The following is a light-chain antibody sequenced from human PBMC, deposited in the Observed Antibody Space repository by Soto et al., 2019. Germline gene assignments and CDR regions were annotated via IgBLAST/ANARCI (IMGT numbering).Light chain of an antibody. CDR2: GAS. J-gene: IGKJ2*01. CDR3: LHDGNCPRT. CDR1: QDIRND. Sequence: AILMTQSPASLSASVGDRVTLTCRASQDIRNDLGWYQQKPGQGPNLLIYGASSLHSGVPSRFSGSGSGTDFTLTISSLQPEDFATYYCLHDGNCPRTFGQGTKLEIK. V-gene: IGKV1-6*01.